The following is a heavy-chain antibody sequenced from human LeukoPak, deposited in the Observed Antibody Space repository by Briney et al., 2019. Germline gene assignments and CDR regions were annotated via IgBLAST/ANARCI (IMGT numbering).Heavy chain of an antibody. CDR3: ARGFGSGSFYF. J-gene: IGHJ4*02. V-gene: IGHV3-48*04. CDR2: ISPRDTTT. Sequence: AGGSLRLSCAISGFALKNYGVNWVSQAPGKGLEWVSKISPRDTTTYYAESVKGRFTVSRDDSKNSLYLQMNNLRAEDTAVYYCARGFGSGSFYFWGQGILVTVSS. D-gene: IGHD3-10*01. CDR1: GFALKNYG.